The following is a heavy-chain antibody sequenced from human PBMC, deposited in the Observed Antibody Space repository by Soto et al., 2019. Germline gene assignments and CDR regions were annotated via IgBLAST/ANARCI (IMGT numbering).Heavy chain of an antibody. Sequence: GGSPILSCASSRFTISIYAMSLVRQAPWKGMEWVSAISGSGGSTYYAGSVKGRFTISRDNSKNTLYLQMNSMRAEDTAVYYCAKDIDYGDYDDAFDIWGQGTMVTVSS. CDR1: RFTISIYA. CDR3: AKDIDYGDYDDAFDI. D-gene: IGHD4-17*01. V-gene: IGHV3-23*01. CDR2: ISGSGGST. J-gene: IGHJ3*02.